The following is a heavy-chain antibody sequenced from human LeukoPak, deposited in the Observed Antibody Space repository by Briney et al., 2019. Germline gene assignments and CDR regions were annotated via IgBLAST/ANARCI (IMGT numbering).Heavy chain of an antibody. V-gene: IGHV3-30-3*01. CDR2: VSYDGSNK. Sequence: PGGSLRLSCAASGFTLSNYAMHWVRQAPGEGLEWVAVVSYDGSNKYYADSVKGRFTISRDNSKNTLYLQMNSLRAEDAAIYYCATIGDRRTGELYRIDYWGQGTLVTVSS. CDR3: ATIGDRRTGELYRIDY. J-gene: IGHJ4*02. CDR1: GFTLSNYA. D-gene: IGHD7-27*01.